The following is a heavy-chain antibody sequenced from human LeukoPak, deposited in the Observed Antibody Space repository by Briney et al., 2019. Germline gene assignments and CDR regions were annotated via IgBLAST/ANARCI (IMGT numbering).Heavy chain of an antibody. CDR1: GFTFSDYY. Sequence: TAGGSLRLSCAASGFTFSDYYMSWIRQAPGKGLEWVSYISSSGSTIYYADSVKGRFTISRDNAKNSLYLQMNSLRVEDTAVYYCVRDHQLRDPGCWGQGTLVTVSS. V-gene: IGHV3-11*04. CDR2: ISSSGSTI. CDR3: VRDHQLRDPGC. J-gene: IGHJ4*02. D-gene: IGHD5-24*01.